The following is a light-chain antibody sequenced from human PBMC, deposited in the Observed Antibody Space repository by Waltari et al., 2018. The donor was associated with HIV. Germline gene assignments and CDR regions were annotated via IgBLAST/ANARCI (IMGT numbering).Light chain of an antibody. Sequence: QSVLTQPPSASGTPGQRVTISCSGNTSNIGGNSVAWYQQLPGTAPKLLIYSNNQRPSGVPDRFSGSKSGTSASLAISGLQSEDEADYYCAAWDDSLNALFGGGTKLTVL. CDR1: TSNIGGNS. CDR2: SNN. CDR3: AAWDDSLNAL. V-gene: IGLV1-44*01. J-gene: IGLJ3*02.